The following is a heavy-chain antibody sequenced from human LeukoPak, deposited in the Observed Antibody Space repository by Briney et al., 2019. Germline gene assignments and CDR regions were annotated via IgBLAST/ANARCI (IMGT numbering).Heavy chain of an antibody. CDR1: GAALSTSF. V-gene: IGHV4-59*01. CDR3: ARDFLSGSVGFDP. Sequence: SETLSLTCTVSGAALSTSFWCWIRQSPGKGLEWMGYIYSSGSTKYNPSLKSRVTISVDASKNQFALTLTSLTAADTAVYYCARDFLSGSVGFDPWGQGTLVTVSS. J-gene: IGHJ5*02. CDR2: IYSSGST. D-gene: IGHD3-3*01.